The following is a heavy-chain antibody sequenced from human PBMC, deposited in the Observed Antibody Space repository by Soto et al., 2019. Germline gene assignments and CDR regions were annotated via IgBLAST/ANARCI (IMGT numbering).Heavy chain of an antibody. CDR1: GFTFSRNW. CDR2: IKQDGSEK. Sequence: GGSLRLSWAASGFTFSRNWMSWVRQAPGKGLEWVANIKQDGSEKYYADAVKGRFTLSRDNVENSLYLQMNSLRAEDTAVYYCARDGDGYPAWGQGTLVTVS. J-gene: IGHJ5*02. D-gene: IGHD1-1*01. CDR3: ARDGDGYPA. V-gene: IGHV3-7*01.